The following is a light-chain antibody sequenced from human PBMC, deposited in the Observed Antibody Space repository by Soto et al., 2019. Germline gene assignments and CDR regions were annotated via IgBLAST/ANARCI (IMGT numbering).Light chain of an antibody. CDR1: TSDVGGYNR. CDR2: EGT. J-gene: IGLJ1*01. CDR3: YSYPSSSPYV. Sequence: QSALTQPASVSGSPRQSITISCSGTTSDVGGYNRVSWYQQHTAKAPKLLIYEGTQRPSGVSSRFSGSKSGNTASLTISGLQAEDEADYYCYSYPSSSPYVFGTGTKLTVL. V-gene: IGLV2-23*01.